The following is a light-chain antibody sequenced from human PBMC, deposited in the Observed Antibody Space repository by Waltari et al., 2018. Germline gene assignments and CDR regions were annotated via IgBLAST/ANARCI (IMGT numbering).Light chain of an antibody. CDR3: SSYTTSSTYVV. Sequence: QSALTQPASVSGSPGQSITISCTGTRKHLGGYKAVPWYQQHPGNSPKLMIYADSNRPSGVSNRFSASKSGNTASLTISGLQAEDEADYYCSSYTTSSTYVVFGGGTKLTVL. J-gene: IGLJ2*01. V-gene: IGLV2-14*01. CDR2: ADS. CDR1: RKHLGGYKA.